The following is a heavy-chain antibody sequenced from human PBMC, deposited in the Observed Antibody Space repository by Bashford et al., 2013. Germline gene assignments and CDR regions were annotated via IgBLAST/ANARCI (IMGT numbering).Heavy chain of an antibody. CDR2: ISGDDSEI. Sequence: RQAPGKGLEWVSYISGDDSEIYYSDPVKGRFTVFRDNTQKSVYLQLSNVRVEDTAVYFCARGCRRVASMPRVCDGMDVWGPRDHGHRLL. D-gene: IGHD5-12*01. J-gene: IGHJ6*01. V-gene: IGHV3-11*01. CDR3: ARGCRRVASMPRVCDGMDV.